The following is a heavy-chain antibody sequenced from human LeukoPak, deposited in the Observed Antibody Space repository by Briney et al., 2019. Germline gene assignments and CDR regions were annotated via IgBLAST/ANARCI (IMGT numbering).Heavy chain of an antibody. D-gene: IGHD3-3*01. CDR3: ASPVKYYDTWSGYPPFDY. J-gene: IGHJ4*02. CDR1: GFTFTSSA. V-gene: IGHV1-58*01. Sequence: GASVKVSCKASGFTFTSSAVQWVRQARGQRLEWIGWIVVGSGNTNYAQKFQERVTITRDMSTSTAYMELSSLRSEDTAVYYCASPVKYYDTWSGYPPFDYWGQGTLVTVSS. CDR2: IVVGSGNT.